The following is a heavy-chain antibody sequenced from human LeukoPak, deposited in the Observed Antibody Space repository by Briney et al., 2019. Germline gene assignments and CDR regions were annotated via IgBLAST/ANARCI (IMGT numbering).Heavy chain of an antibody. J-gene: IGHJ6*03. V-gene: IGHV1-8*01. D-gene: IGHD3-3*01. Sequence: ASVKVSCKASGYTFTSYDINWVRQATGQGVEWMGCMNPNSGNTDHPQKFQGRVTLTSNTSISTAYMELSSLRSEDTAVYYCAIAPPYDFWSGPYYYYYYYMDVWGKGTTVTV. CDR3: AIAPPYDFWSGPYYYYYYYMDV. CDR1: GYTFTSYD. CDR2: MNPNSGNT.